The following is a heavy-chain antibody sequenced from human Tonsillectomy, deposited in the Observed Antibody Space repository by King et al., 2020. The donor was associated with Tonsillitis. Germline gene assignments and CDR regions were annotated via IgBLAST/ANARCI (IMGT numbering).Heavy chain of an antibody. CDR3: ASISGSYFDY. CDR2: INPSGGST. CDR1: GYTFTSYY. V-gene: IGHV1-46*01. J-gene: IGHJ4*02. Sequence: VQLVESGAEVKKPGASVKVSCKASGYTFTSYYMHWVRQAPGQGLEWMGIINPSGGSTSCAQKFQGRVTMTRDTSTSTVYMELSSLRSEDTAVYYCASISGSYFDYWGQGTLVTVSS. D-gene: IGHD1-26*01.